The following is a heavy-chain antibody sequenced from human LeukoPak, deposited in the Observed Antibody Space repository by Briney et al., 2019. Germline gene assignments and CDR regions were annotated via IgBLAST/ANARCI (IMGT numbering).Heavy chain of an antibody. J-gene: IGHJ3*02. CDR1: GGSISSYY. CDR2: IYYSGST. V-gene: IGHV4-59*12. Sequence: PSETLSLTCTVSGGSISSYYWSWIRQPPGKGLEWIGYIYYSGSTNYNPSLKSRVTISVDTSKNQFSLKLSSVTAADTAVYYCVRGGGTAMAPGAFDIWGQGTMVTVSS. D-gene: IGHD5-18*01. CDR3: VRGGGTAMAPGAFDI.